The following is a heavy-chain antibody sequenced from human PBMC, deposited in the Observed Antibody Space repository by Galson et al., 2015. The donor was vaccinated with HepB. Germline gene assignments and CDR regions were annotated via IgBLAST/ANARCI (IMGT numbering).Heavy chain of an antibody. CDR1: GFTFSSYA. CDR3: ARVDGDLIDY. CDR2: ISSNGGST. J-gene: IGHJ4*02. V-gene: IGHV3-64*01. D-gene: IGHD4-17*01. Sequence: SLRLSCAASGFTFSSYAMHWVRQAPGKGLEYVSAISSNGGSTYYANSVKGRFTISRDNSKNTLYLQMGSLRAEDMAVYYCARVDGDLIDYWGQGTLVTVSS.